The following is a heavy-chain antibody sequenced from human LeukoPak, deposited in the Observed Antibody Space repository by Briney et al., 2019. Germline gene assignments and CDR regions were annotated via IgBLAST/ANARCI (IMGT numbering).Heavy chain of an antibody. V-gene: IGHV1-2*02. Sequence: ASVTVSCKASGYTFTVYYMHWVRQAPGQGLEWMGWINPNSGGTNYAQKFQGRVTITRDTSISAAYMELSRLTSDDTAVYYCARDQMATIWPPKYFQHWGQGTLVTVSS. J-gene: IGHJ1*01. CDR1: GYTFTVYY. CDR3: ARDQMATIWPPKYFQH. CDR2: INPNSGGT. D-gene: IGHD5-24*01.